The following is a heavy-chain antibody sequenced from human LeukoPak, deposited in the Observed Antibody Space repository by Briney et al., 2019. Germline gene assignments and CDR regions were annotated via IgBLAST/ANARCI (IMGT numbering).Heavy chain of an antibody. CDR2: IYHSGST. J-gene: IGHJ6*02. CDR3: ARASWGYCSGGSCWDYYGMDV. Sequence: SETLSLTCAVSGGFISSGGYSWSWIRQPPGKGLEWIGYIYHSGSTYYNPSLKSRVTISVDRSKNQFSLKLSSVTAADTAVYYCARASWGYCSGGSCWDYYGMDVWGQGTTVTVS. CDR1: GGFISSGGYS. V-gene: IGHV4-30-2*01. D-gene: IGHD2-15*01.